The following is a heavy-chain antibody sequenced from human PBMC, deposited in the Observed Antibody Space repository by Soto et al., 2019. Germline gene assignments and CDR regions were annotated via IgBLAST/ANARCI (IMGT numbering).Heavy chain of an antibody. CDR1: GYSFTSYW. Sequence: PGESLKISCKGSGYSFTSYWIGWVRQMPGKGLEWMGIIYPGDSDTRYSPSFQGQVTISADKSISTAYLQWSSRKASDTAMYYCARLKGSGYDSNDFDIWGQGTTVTVSS. CDR2: IYPGDSDT. J-gene: IGHJ3*02. CDR3: ARLKGSGYDSNDFDI. V-gene: IGHV5-51*01. D-gene: IGHD5-12*01.